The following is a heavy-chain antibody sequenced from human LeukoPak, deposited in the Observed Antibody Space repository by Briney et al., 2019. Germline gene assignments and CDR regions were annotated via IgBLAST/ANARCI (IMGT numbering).Heavy chain of an antibody. V-gene: IGHV3-9*01. CDR1: GFTFGDYA. CDR3: AKERDWAFDY. D-gene: IGHD2-21*01. Sequence: PGGSLRLSCTASGFTFGDYAMSWVRQAPGKGLEWVSGISWNSGSIGYADSVKGRFTISRDNAKNSLYLQMNSLRPEDTAFYYCAKERDWAFDYWGQGTLVTVSS. J-gene: IGHJ4*02. CDR2: ISWNSGSI.